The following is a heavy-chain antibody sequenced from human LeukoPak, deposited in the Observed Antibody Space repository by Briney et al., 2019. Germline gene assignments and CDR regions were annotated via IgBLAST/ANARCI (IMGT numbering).Heavy chain of an antibody. D-gene: IGHD2-21*01. Sequence: GASVKVSCKASGGTFSSYAISWVRQAPGQGLEWMGGIIPIFGTANYAQKFQGRVTITADESTSTAYMELSSLRSEDTAVYYCARDIPYCGGNCHDAFDIWGQGTMVTVSS. CDR1: GGTFSSYA. J-gene: IGHJ3*02. CDR3: ARDIPYCGGNCHDAFDI. CDR2: IIPIFGTA. V-gene: IGHV1-69*13.